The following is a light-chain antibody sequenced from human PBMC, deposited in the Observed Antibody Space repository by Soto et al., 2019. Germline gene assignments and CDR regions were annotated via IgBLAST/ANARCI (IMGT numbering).Light chain of an antibody. CDR1: SSDVGGYNY. CDR3: SSYTSSTTSS. V-gene: IGLV2-14*03. J-gene: IGLJ1*01. Sequence: QPVLTQPASVSGSPGQSITISCTGTSSDVGGYNYVSWYQQHPGKAPKLMIYDVSNRPSGVSNRFSGSKSGNTASLIISGLQAEDEADYYCSSYTSSTTSSFGTGTKLTVL. CDR2: DVS.